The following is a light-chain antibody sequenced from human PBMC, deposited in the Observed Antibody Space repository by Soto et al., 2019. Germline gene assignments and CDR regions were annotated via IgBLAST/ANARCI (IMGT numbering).Light chain of an antibody. J-gene: IGKJ1*01. Sequence: FVVTQSPDTLSLSPGETATLSCRASQSVSSNYLAWYQQKPGQAPRLLIYGASSRATDIPDRFSGSGSGTDFTLTISRLEPEDFAVYYCQQYGSSVWTFGQGTKVDIK. CDR1: QSVSSNY. V-gene: IGKV3-20*01. CDR3: QQYGSSVWT. CDR2: GAS.